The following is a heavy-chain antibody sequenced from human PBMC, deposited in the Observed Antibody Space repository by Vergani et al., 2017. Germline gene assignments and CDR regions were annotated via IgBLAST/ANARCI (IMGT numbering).Heavy chain of an antibody. CDR3: ARQKDYYMDV. CDR1: GGSLSGYY. J-gene: IGHJ6*03. Sequence: QVQLQQWGPGLLKPSETLSLTCAVYGGSLSGYYWSWVRQRPGMGLDWIGYIYYSGTTYYNPSLESRLTISLDTSENHLSLKLTSVTAADTAVYYCARQKDYYMDVWGKGP. CDR2: IYYSGTT. V-gene: IGHV4-59*06.